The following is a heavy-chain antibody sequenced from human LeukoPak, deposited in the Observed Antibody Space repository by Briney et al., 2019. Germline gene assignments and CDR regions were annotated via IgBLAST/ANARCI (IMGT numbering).Heavy chain of an antibody. D-gene: IGHD6-6*01. V-gene: IGHV3-21*04. Sequence: GGSLRLSCAASGFTFSSYGMHWVRQAPGKGLEWVSSISSSSSYIYYADSVKGRFTISRDNSKNTLYLQMNSLRAEDTAVYYCASEGGIAARPASGPPTFDYWGQGTLVTVSS. CDR3: ASEGGIAARPASGPPTFDY. J-gene: IGHJ4*02. CDR1: GFTFSSYG. CDR2: ISSSSSYI.